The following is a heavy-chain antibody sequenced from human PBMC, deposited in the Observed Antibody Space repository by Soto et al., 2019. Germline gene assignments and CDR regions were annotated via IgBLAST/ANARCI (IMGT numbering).Heavy chain of an antibody. CDR1: GGSISSYY. CDR2: IYYTGST. D-gene: IGHD2-8*01. J-gene: IGHJ6*02. CDR3: AGDIMGTNYYYYGMDV. V-gene: IGHV4-59*01. Sequence: SETLSLTCTVAGGSISSYYWSWIRQPPGKGLEWIGYIYYTGSTTYNPSLKSRVTISVDTSKNQFSLKLSSVTAADTAVYYCAGDIMGTNYYYYGMDVWGQGTTVTVSS.